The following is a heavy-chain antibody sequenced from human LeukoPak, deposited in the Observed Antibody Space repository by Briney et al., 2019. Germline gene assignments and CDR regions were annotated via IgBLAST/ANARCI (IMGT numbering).Heavy chain of an antibody. CDR2: ISYDETEK. J-gene: IGHJ4*02. CDR1: GLAFNSYG. CDR3: VKGTGYSYGYGLGY. V-gene: IGHV3-30*18. D-gene: IGHD5-18*01. Sequence: YPGRSLRLSCAASGLAFNSYGMHWVRQAPGKGLEWVAVISYDETEKYYADSVKGRFTISRDNSKNTLYLQMSSLRAEDTAVYYCVKGTGYSYGYGLGYWGQGTLVTVSS.